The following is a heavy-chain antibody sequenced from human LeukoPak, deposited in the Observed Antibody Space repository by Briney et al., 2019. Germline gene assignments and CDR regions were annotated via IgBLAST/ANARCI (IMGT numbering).Heavy chain of an antibody. Sequence: GRSLRLSCAASGFTFSSYGMHWVRQAPGKGLEWVAVISYDGSNKYYADSVKGRFTISRDNSKNTLYLQMNSLRAEDTAVYYSCRGLRGAAAGPFPGYGMDVWGQGTTVTVSS. D-gene: IGHD6-13*01. V-gene: IGHV3-30*03. CDR2: ISYDGSNK. CDR1: GFTFSSYG. CDR3: CRGLRGAAAGPFPGYGMDV. J-gene: IGHJ6*02.